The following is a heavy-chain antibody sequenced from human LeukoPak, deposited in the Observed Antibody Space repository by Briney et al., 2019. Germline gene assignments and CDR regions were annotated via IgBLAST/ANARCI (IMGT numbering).Heavy chain of an antibody. J-gene: IGHJ4*02. CDR1: GFTFSAYS. Sequence: GGSLRLSCATSGFTFSAYSMIWVRQTPGKGLECLSYITSSSDSIHYADSVRGRFTVSRDNAKNSLYLQMNSLRDEDTAVYYCARDPGYSRPSSYGYFDHWGQGTLATVSS. CDR3: ARDPGYSRPSSYGYFDH. D-gene: IGHD1-26*01. CDR2: ITSSSDSI. V-gene: IGHV3-48*02.